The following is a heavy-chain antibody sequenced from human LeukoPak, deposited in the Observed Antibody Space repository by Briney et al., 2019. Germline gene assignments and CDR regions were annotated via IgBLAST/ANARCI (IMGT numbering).Heavy chain of an antibody. CDR3: SRQWEQLPYYFDY. CDR2: IRSKGYGGTT. D-gene: IGHD1/OR15-1a*01. J-gene: IGHJ4*02. V-gene: IGHV3-49*03. CDR1: GFTFCDYS. Sequence: GGSLRLSCTGSGFTFCDYSLSWFRQAPGKGLEWVGFIRSKGYGGTTEYAASVKGRFIISRDDSKSIAYLQMNSLKSDDTGLYYCSRQWEQLPYYFDYWGQGTLVTVSS.